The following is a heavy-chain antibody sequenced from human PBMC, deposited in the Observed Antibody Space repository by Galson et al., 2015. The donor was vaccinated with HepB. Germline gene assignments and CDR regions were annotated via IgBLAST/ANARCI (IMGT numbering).Heavy chain of an antibody. Sequence: SVKVSCKVSGYTLTELSMHWVRQAPGKGLEWMGGFDPEDGETIYAQKFQGRVTMTEDTSTDTAYMELSSLRSEDTAVYYCATEGGCSSTSCYTSWFDPWGQGTLVTVSS. CDR1: GYTLTELS. J-gene: IGHJ5*02. D-gene: IGHD2-2*02. CDR3: ATEGGCSSTSCYTSWFDP. CDR2: FDPEDGET. V-gene: IGHV1-24*01.